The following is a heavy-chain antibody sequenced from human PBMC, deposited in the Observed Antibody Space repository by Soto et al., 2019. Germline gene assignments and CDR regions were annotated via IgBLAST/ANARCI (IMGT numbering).Heavy chain of an antibody. J-gene: IGHJ4*02. CDR1: GGTFSSYA. CDR2: IIPIFGTA. V-gene: IGHV1-69*12. D-gene: IGHD2-15*01. Sequence: QVQLVQSGAEVKKPGSSVKVSCKASGGTFSSYAISWVRQAPGQGLEWMGGIIPIFGTANYAQKFQGRVTITADESWSKAYMELSSLRSEDTAVYYCARPSENGDGSGGSGQWYFDYWGQGTLVTVSS. CDR3: ARPSENGDGSGGSGQWYFDY.